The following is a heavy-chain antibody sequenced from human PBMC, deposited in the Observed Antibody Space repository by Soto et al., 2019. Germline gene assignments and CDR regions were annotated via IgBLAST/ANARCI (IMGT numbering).Heavy chain of an antibody. CDR3: AGELMTRLLVIDAFYI. CDR1: GFTFSSYG. V-gene: IGHV3-33*01. Sequence: PGGALRLSCSASGFTFSSYGMHWVRQAPGKGQEWVAVIWYDGSNKYYADSVKGRFTISRDNSKNPLYLQMNSLRAEDTAVYYCAGELMTRLLVIDAFYIWGQGTMVTVSS. CDR2: IWYDGSNK. D-gene: IGHD3-9*01. J-gene: IGHJ3*02.